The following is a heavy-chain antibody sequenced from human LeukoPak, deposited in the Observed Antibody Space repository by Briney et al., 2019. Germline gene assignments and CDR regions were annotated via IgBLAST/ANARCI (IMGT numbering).Heavy chain of an antibody. J-gene: IGHJ4*02. CDR1: GGSFSGYY. V-gene: IGHV4-34*01. D-gene: IGHD4-17*01. Sequence: SETLSLTCAVYGGSFSGYYWSWIRQPPGKGLEWIGEINHSGSTNYNPSLKSRVTISVDTPKNQFPLKLSSVTAADTAVYYCARGRMTTAYWGQGTLVTVSS. CDR3: ARGRMTTAY. CDR2: INHSGST.